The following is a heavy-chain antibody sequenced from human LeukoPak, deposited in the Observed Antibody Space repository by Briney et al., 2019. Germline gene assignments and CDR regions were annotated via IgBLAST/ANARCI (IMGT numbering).Heavy chain of an antibody. Sequence: GGSLRLSCAASGFTFSSYGVHWVRQAPGKGLEWVAVIWYDGSNKYYADSVKGRFTISRDNSKNTLYLQMNSLRAEDTAVYYCAREHSSGWYEYGYWGQGTLVTVSS. CDR3: AREHSSGWYEYGY. V-gene: IGHV3-33*01. CDR2: IWYDGSNK. J-gene: IGHJ4*02. CDR1: GFTFSSYG. D-gene: IGHD6-19*01.